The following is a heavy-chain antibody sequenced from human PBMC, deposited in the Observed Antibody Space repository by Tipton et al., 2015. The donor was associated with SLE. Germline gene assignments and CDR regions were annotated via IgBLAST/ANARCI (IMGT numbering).Heavy chain of an antibody. D-gene: IGHD4-11*01. Sequence: QLVQSGAEVKKPGESLKISCKGSGYTFTSNWIGWVRQMPGKGLEWMGMIYPADSDTRYSPSFQGQVTISADKSISTAYLQWSSLMASDTAMYYCARETFKTPVTGGWFDPWGQGTLVTVSS. CDR2: IYPADSDT. V-gene: IGHV5-51*03. CDR1: GYTFTSNW. CDR3: ARETFKTPVTGGWFDP. J-gene: IGHJ5*02.